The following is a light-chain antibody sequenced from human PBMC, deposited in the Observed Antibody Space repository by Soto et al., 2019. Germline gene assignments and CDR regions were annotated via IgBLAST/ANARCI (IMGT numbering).Light chain of an antibody. J-gene: IGKJ5*01. CDR2: DAS. CDR3: QQRSDWPPIT. CDR1: QSVRGH. V-gene: IGKV3-11*01. Sequence: DTVLTQSPAALSLSPGETATLSCRASQSVRGHLAWYQHKPGQAPRLLIYDASYRATGVPLRFSGSGSGTDFTLPNSSLESGDSATYYCQQRSDWPPITFGQGTRLEIK.